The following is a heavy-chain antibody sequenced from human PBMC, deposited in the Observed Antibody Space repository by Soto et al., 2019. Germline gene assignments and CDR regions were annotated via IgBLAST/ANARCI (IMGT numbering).Heavy chain of an antibody. D-gene: IGHD2-2*01. V-gene: IGHV4-39*01. CDR2: IYYSGST. Sequence: QLQLQESGPGLVKPSETLSLTCTVSGGSISSSSYYWGWIRQPPGKGLEWIGSIYYSGSTYYNPSLRSRVTVSVDTAKNQFSLKRSSVTAADTAVYYCARPQYCSSATCLAFTAFDSWGQGTMVTVSS. J-gene: IGHJ3*02. CDR3: ARPQYCSSATCLAFTAFDS. CDR1: GGSISSSSYY.